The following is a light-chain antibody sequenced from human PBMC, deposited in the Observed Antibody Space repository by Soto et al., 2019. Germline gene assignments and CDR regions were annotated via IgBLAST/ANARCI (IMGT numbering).Light chain of an antibody. J-gene: IGKJ1*01. Sequence: EIGLTQSPGTLSLSPGERATLNCRASQSVRSSYLAWYQQQPGQAPRLLIHGSSRRATGIPDRFSGSGAGTDFTLTINRLEPEYFAVYFCQQYGDTWTFGQGTKVEIK. V-gene: IGKV3-20*01. CDR1: QSVRSSY. CDR2: GSS. CDR3: QQYGDTWT.